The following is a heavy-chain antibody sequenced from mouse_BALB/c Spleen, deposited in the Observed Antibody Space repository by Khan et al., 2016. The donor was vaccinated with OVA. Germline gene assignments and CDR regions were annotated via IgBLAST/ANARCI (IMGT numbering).Heavy chain of an antibody. CDR3: TRGGFGGFAY. J-gene: IGHJ3*01. D-gene: IGHD3-1*01. Sequence: QVQLQQSGAELVRPGTSVKVSCKASGYAFTNYLIEWVKQRPGQGLEWIGVINPGSGGTNYNEKFKGKATLTADKSSSTAYMQLSSLTSDGSAVYFCTRGGFGGFAYWGQGTLVTVSA. CDR1: GYAFTNYL. V-gene: IGHV1-54*01. CDR2: INPGSGGT.